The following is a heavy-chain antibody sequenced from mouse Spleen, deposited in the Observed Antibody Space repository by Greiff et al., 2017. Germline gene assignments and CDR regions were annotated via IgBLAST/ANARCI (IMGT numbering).Heavy chain of an antibody. D-gene: IGHD1-1*01. CDR3: ARLITTVVADAMDY. J-gene: IGHJ4*01. CDR1: GFTFSDYY. Sequence: DVQLVESEGGLVQPGSSMKLSCTASGFTFSDYYMAWVRQVPEKGLEWVANINYDGSSTYYLDSLKSRFIISRDNAKNILYLQMSSLKSEDTATYYCARLITTVVADAMDYWGQGTSVTVSS. CDR2: INYDGSST. V-gene: IGHV5-16*01.